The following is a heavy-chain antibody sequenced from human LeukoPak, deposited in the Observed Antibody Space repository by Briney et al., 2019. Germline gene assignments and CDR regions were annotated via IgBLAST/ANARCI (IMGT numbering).Heavy chain of an antibody. CDR3: ARCIVVVPAATKAFDY. Sequence: ASVKVSCKASGYTFTSYGISWVRQAPGQGLEWMGWISAYNGNTNYAQKLQGRVTMTTDTSTSTAYMQLRSLRSDDTAVYYCARCIVVVPAATKAFDYWGQGTLVTVSS. J-gene: IGHJ4*02. CDR2: ISAYNGNT. V-gene: IGHV1-18*01. D-gene: IGHD2-2*01. CDR1: GYTFTSYG.